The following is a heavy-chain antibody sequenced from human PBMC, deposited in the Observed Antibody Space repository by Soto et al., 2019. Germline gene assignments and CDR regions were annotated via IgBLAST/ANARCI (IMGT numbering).Heavy chain of an antibody. Sequence: ASVKISCKASGGTFSSYAISWVRQAPGQGLEWVGGIIPIFGTANYAQKFQGRVTITADKSTNTAYMELSSLRSEETAVYYCAAVLRYFDSLAYFQHWGQGTLVTVSS. J-gene: IGHJ1*01. CDR2: IIPIFGTA. CDR3: AAVLRYFDSLAYFQH. D-gene: IGHD3-9*01. V-gene: IGHV1-69*06. CDR1: GGTFSSYA.